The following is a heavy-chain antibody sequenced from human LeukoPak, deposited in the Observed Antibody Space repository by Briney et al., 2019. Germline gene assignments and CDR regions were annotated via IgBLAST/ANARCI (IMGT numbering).Heavy chain of an antibody. CDR2: INPSGGST. CDR3: AREDVVLVDAVRYYYYGMDV. V-gene: IGHV1-46*01. J-gene: IGHJ6*02. CDR1: GYNFISYY. D-gene: IGHD2-8*01. Sequence: GASVTVSCKASGYNFISYYMHWVRQAPGQGLERMGIINPSGGSTSYAQKFQDRVTMTRDTSTCTVYVELSSLKSEDTAVYYCAREDVVLVDAVRYYYYGMDVWGQGTTVTVSS.